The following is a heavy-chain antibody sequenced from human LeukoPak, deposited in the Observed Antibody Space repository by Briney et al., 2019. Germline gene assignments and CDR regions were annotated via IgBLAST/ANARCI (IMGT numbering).Heavy chain of an antibody. CDR3: ARVLPDDYDYVWGSYRSLFDP. V-gene: IGHV4-4*07. Sequence: SETLSLTCTISGGSVSSYYWSWIRQPAGKGLEWIGRIYTSGSTNYNPSLKSRVTISVDTSKNQFSLKLSSVTAADTAVYYCARVLPDDYDYVWGSYRSLFDPWGQGTLVTVSS. CDR1: GGSVSSYY. CDR2: IYTSGST. D-gene: IGHD3-16*02. J-gene: IGHJ5*02.